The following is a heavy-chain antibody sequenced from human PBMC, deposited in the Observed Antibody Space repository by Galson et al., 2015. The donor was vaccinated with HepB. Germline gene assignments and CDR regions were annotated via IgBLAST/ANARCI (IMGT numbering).Heavy chain of an antibody. J-gene: IGHJ4*02. CDR1: GFTFSSYG. Sequence: SLRLSCAASGFTFSSYGMHWVRQAPGKGLEWVAVIWYDGSNKYYADSVKGRFTISRDNSKNTLYLQMNSLRAEDTAVYYCARESGPITIFGVVTSQPFDYWGQGTLVTVSS. CDR3: ARESGPITIFGVVTSQPFDY. D-gene: IGHD3-3*01. V-gene: IGHV3-33*01. CDR2: IWYDGSNK.